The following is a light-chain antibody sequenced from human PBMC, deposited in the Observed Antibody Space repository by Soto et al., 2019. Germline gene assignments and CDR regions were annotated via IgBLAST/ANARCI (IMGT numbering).Light chain of an antibody. V-gene: IGLV2-14*03. J-gene: IGLJ1*01. CDR3: KSYRGSNYV. CDR1: SSDVGAHNH. Sequence: QSALTQPASVSGAPGQSITMSCTGTSSDVGAHNHVSWYQHHPGKVPRLMIYDVSHRPSGVSNRFSGSKSGNTASLTISGLQAEDEADYYCKSYRGSNYVFGTGTKLTVL. CDR2: DVS.